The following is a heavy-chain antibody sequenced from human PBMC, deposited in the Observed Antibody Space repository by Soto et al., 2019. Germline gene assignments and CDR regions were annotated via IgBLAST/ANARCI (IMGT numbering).Heavy chain of an antibody. CDR2: INHSGST. Sequence: SETLSLTCAVYGGSFSGYYWSWIRQPPGKGLEWIGEINHSGSTNYNPSLKSRVTISVDTSKNQFSLKLSSVTAADTAVYYCARDRYCSGGSCYDYWGQGTLVTSPQ. D-gene: IGHD2-15*01. J-gene: IGHJ4*02. V-gene: IGHV4-34*01. CDR3: ARDRYCSGGSCYDY. CDR1: GGSFSGYY.